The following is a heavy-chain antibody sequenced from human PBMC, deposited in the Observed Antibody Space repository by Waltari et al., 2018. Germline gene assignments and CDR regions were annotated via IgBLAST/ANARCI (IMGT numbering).Heavy chain of an antibody. J-gene: IGHJ1*01. D-gene: IGHD2-2*01. CDR3: AKDEGYAGKDGDLRH. CDR2: ISGEGENS. V-gene: IGHV3-23*04. Sequence: EVQLVESGGDLVQPGESLRLSCGMSGFLVFKYAMSWVRQVQGKGLEWVSGISGEGENSYYADSVKGRFTISRDNSRNILYLQMNRLRADDTGVYYCAKDEGYAGKDGDLRHWGQGSLVSVSS. CDR1: GFLVFKYA.